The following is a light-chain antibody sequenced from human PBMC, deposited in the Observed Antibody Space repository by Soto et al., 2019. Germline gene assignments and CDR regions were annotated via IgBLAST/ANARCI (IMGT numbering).Light chain of an antibody. CDR1: SSDVGGYNY. V-gene: IGLV2-14*01. CDR2: EVS. CDR3: CSYAGTDNFRV. Sequence: QSALTQPASVSGSPGQSITISCTGSSSDVGGYNYVSWYQQHPGKAPKLMIYEVSNRPSGISNRFSGSKSGNTASLTLSGLQAEDEADYYCCSYAGTDNFRVFGGGTQLTVL. J-gene: IGLJ2*01.